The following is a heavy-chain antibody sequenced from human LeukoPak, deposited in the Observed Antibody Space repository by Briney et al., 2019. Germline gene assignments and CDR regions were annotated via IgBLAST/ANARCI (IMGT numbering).Heavy chain of an antibody. CDR2: SAYNGNT. CDR3: ARDPHVVVPAAFFDY. Sequence: SAYNGNTNYAQKLQGRVTMTTDTSTSTAYMELRSLRSDDAAVYYCARDPHVVVPAAFFDYWGQGTLVTASS. D-gene: IGHD2-2*01. J-gene: IGHJ4*02. V-gene: IGHV1-18*01.